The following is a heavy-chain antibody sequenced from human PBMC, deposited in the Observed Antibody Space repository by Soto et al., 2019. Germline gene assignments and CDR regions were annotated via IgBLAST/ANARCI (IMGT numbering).Heavy chain of an antibody. CDR2: LVGSGADI. D-gene: IGHD2-8*01. CDR1: GFNFPAYA. V-gene: IGHV3-23*01. CDR3: AKDLIANNGVWETFDM. Sequence: EVQLLESGGGLVQPGGSLRLSCAASGFNFPAYAMNWVRQAPGKGLQWVSGLVGSGADINYADSVRGRFTVSRDNSRNTLDLQMNSLRDEDKAIYYRAKDLIANNGVWETFDMWGRGTKVTVSS. J-gene: IGHJ3*02.